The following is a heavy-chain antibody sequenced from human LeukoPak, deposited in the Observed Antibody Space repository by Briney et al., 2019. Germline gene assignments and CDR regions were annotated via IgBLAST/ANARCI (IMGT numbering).Heavy chain of an antibody. V-gene: IGHV3-23*01. CDR1: GFTFSSYG. Sequence: PGGSLRLSCAASGFTFSSYGMSWVRQAPGKGLEWVSAISGSGGSTYYADSVKGRFTISRDNSKNTLYLQMNSLRAEDTAVYYCAKQTELWFGDPLGCFDYWGQGTLVTVSS. J-gene: IGHJ4*02. CDR3: AKQTELWFGDPLGCFDY. CDR2: ISGSGGST. D-gene: IGHD3-10*01.